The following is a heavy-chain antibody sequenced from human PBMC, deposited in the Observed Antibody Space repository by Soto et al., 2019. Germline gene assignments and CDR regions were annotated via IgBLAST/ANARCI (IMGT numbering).Heavy chain of an antibody. Sequence: QVQLVESGGGVVQPGRSLRLSCAASGFTFSSYGMHWVRQAPGKGLEWVAVIWYDGSNKYYADSVKGRFTISRDNSKNTMYLHLDCLRAEDTALYYCARDRAASGEWEYCYYMDVWGNVTTFTVAS. D-gene: IGHD1-26*01. CDR1: GFTFSSYG. V-gene: IGHV3-33*01. J-gene: IGHJ6*03. CDR2: IWYDGSNK. CDR3: ARDRAASGEWEYCYYMDV.